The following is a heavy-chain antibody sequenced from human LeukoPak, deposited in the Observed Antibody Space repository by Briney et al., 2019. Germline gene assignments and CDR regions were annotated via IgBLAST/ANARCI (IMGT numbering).Heavy chain of an antibody. CDR1: GFSFSSYG. J-gene: IGHJ4*02. V-gene: IGHV3-33*06. Sequence: PGRSLRLSCVASGFSFSSYGMHWVRQAPGKGLEWVAVIWYDGSNKYYADSVKGRFTISRDNSKNTLYLQMNSLRAEDTAVYYCAKEPYDYVWGSYRFDYWGQGTLVTVSS. D-gene: IGHD3-16*02. CDR3: AKEPYDYVWGSYRFDY. CDR2: IWYDGSNK.